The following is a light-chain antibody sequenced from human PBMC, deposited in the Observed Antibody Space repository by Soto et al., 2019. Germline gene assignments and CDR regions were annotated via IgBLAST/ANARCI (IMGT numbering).Light chain of an antibody. CDR2: DVS. CDR3: SSYASSSTLVV. CDR1: SSDVGGYNY. J-gene: IGLJ2*01. Sequence: QSALTQPASVSGSPGQSITISCTRTSSDVGGYNYVSWYQQHPGKAPKLIIYDVSNRPSGVSNRFSGSKSGNTASLTVSGLQAEDEADYYCSSYASSSTLVVFGGGTKLTVL. V-gene: IGLV2-14*01.